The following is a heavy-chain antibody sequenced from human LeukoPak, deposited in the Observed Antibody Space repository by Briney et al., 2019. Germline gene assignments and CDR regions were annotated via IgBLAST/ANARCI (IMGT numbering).Heavy chain of an antibody. V-gene: IGHV1-18*01. J-gene: IGHJ5*02. Sequence: AASVKVSCTASGYTFTSYGISWVRQAPGQGLEWMGWISAYNGNTNYAQKLQGRVTMTTDTSTSTAYMELRSLRSDDTAVCYYARGIGWLQANWFDPWGQGTLVTVSS. CDR2: ISAYNGNT. CDR1: GYTFTSYG. CDR3: ARGIGWLQANWFDP. D-gene: IGHD5-24*01.